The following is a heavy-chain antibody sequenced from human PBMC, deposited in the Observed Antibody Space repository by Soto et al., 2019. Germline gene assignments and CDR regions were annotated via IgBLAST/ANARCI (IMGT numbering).Heavy chain of an antibody. D-gene: IGHD3-3*01. Sequence: GGSLRLSCAASGFTFSSYGMHWVRQAPGKGLEWVAVISYDGSNKYYADSVKGRFTISRDYSKNTLYLQMNSLRAEDTAVYYCARGLWSGYEAYFDYWGQGTLVTVSS. CDR3: ARGLWSGYEAYFDY. CDR1: GFTFSSYG. CDR2: ISYDGSNK. V-gene: IGHV3-30*03. J-gene: IGHJ4*02.